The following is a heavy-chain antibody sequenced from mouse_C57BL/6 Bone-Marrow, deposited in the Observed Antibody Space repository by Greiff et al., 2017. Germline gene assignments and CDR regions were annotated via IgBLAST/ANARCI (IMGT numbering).Heavy chain of an antibody. D-gene: IGHD1-2*01. CDR1: GYTFTDYE. CDR2: IDPETGGT. CDR3: TRWGPFTTPS. J-gene: IGHJ2*01. V-gene: IGHV1-15*01. Sequence: QVQLQQSGAELVRPGASVTLSCKASGYTFTDYEMHWVKQTPVHGLEWIGAIDPETGGTAYNQKFKGKAILTADKSSSTAYMELRSLTSEDSAVYYCTRWGPFTTPSRGQGTTLTVSS.